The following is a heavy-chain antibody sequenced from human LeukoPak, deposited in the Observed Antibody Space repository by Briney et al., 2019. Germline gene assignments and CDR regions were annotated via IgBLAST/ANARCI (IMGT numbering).Heavy chain of an antibody. V-gene: IGHV3-7*01. D-gene: IGHD2-15*01. Sequence: GGSLRLSCAASGFTFSSYWMGWVRQAPGKGLEWVANIKQDGSEKYYVDSVKGRFTISRDNAKNSLYLQMNSLRAEDTAVYYCARDSCSGGSCYEVAFDIWGQGTMVTVSS. CDR2: IKQDGSEK. J-gene: IGHJ3*02. CDR1: GFTFSSYW. CDR3: ARDSCSGGSCYEVAFDI.